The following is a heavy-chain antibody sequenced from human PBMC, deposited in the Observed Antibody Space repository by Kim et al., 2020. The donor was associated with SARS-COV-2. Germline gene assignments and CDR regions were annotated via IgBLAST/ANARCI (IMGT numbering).Heavy chain of an antibody. Sequence: GGSLRLSCAASGFTFSGFAIHWVRQPSGKGLEWVGRIRSKANGYTTAYAPSVNGRFTVSRDDSKTTAYLHMKSLKTEDTAVNYCTRRGGSDAFDVWGRG. D-gene: IGHD3-16*01. CDR3: TRRGGSDAFDV. CDR2: IRSKANGYTT. CDR1: GFTFSGFA. V-gene: IGHV3-73*01. J-gene: IGHJ3*01.